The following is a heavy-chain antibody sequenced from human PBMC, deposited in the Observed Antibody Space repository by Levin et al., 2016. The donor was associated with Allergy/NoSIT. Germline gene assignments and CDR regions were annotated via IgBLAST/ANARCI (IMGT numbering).Heavy chain of an antibody. CDR2: IYTSGST. CDR1: GGSFSSYY. CDR3: ARKGELLVDGHDY. Sequence: SETLSLTCAVYGGSFSSYYWSWIRQPAGKGLEWIGRIYTSGSTNYNPSLKSRVTMSVDTSKNQFSLKLSSVTAADTAVYYCARKGELLVDGHDYWGQGTLVTVSS. D-gene: IGHD6-6*01. J-gene: IGHJ4*02. V-gene: IGHV4-59*10.